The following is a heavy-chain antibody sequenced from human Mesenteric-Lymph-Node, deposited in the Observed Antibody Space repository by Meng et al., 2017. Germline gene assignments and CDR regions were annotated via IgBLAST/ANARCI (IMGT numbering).Heavy chain of an antibody. D-gene: IGHD6-19*01. V-gene: IGHV1-69*05. CDR2: IIPIFGTT. J-gene: IGHJ4*02. CDR3: AYSSGWFLDY. Sequence: SVKVSCKASGGTFSSYAISWVRQAPGQGLEWMGGIIPIFGTTNYAQKFQGRVTMTRNTSISTAYMELSSLRSEDTAVYYCAYSSGWFLDYWGQGTLVTVSS. CDR1: GGTFSSYA.